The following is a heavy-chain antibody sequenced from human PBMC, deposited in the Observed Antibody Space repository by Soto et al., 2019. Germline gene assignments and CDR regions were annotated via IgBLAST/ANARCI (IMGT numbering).Heavy chain of an antibody. V-gene: IGHV4-39*01. J-gene: IGHJ4*02. CDR1: GGSISSSSYY. CDR2: IYYSGST. D-gene: IGHD1-26*01. Sequence: QLQLQESGPGLVKPSETLSLTCTVSGGSISSSSYYWGWIRQPPGKGLEWIGSIYYSGSTYYNPSLKSRVTISVDTSKNQFSLKLSSVTAADTAVYYCARQDYSGSRGDHWGQGTLVTVSS. CDR3: ARQDYSGSRGDH.